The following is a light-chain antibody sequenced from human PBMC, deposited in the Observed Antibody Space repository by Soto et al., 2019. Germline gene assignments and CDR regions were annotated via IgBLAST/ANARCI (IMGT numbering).Light chain of an antibody. CDR1: SSNIGAGYD. J-gene: IGLJ1*01. CDR2: GKN. Sequence: QSVLTQPPSVSGAPGQRVTISCTGTSSNIGAGYDVHWYQQFPGTAPKLLIYGKNSRPSGVPDRFSGSKSGTSASLAITGLQAEDEGDYYCQSYDSTLSARYVFGTGTKVTVL. CDR3: QSYDSTLSARYV. V-gene: IGLV1-40*01.